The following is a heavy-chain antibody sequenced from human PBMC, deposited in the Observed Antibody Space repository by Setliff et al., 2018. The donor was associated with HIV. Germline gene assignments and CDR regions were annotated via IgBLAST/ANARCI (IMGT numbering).Heavy chain of an antibody. CDR2: IIPILGVA. V-gene: IGHV1-69*04. CDR3: ARDYYDSSGYIFFPGLPDY. D-gene: IGHD3-22*01. Sequence: GASVKVSCKASGGTFSSYAINWVRQAPGQGLDWMGRIIPILGVANYAQRFQGKVTITADKSTSTAYMELSRLRSDDTAVYYCARDYYDSSGYIFFPGLPDYWGQGTLVTVSS. J-gene: IGHJ4*02. CDR1: GGTFSSYA.